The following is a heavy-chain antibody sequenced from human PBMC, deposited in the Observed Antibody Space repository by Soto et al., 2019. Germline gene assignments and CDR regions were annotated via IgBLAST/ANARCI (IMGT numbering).Heavy chain of an antibody. D-gene: IGHD5-12*01. V-gene: IGHV3-48*04. CDR1: GFTFTDHS. Sequence: EVQLVESGGGLVQPGGSLRLSCTASGFTFTDHSMNWVRHAPGKGLEWLSYINDISNAIHYADSVKGRFAMSRDNAKKSVFLQMHSLIVEDTGVYYCARDRPTTFSADFWGQGTVVTVSS. J-gene: IGHJ4*03. CDR2: INDISNAI. CDR3: ARDRPTTFSADF.